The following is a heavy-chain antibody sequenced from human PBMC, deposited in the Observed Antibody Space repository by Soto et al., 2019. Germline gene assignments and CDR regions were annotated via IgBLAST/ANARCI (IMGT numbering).Heavy chain of an antibody. V-gene: IGHV1-2*02. CDR3: ASAIAVAGTALPGDYYYYYGMDV. CDR2: INPNSGGT. CDR1: GYTFTGYY. J-gene: IGHJ6*02. D-gene: IGHD6-19*01. Sequence: ASVKVSCKASGYTFTGYYVHWVRQAPGQGLEWMGWINPNSGGTNYAQKFQGRVTMTRDTSISTAYMELSRLRSDDTAVYYCASAIAVAGTALPGDYYYYYGMDVWGQGTTVTVSS.